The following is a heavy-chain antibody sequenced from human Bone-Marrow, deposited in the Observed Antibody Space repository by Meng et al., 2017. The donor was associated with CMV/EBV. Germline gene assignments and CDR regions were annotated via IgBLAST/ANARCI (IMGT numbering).Heavy chain of an antibody. V-gene: IGHV3-30*04. CDR2: ISYDGSNK. J-gene: IGHJ6*02. D-gene: IGHD3-3*01. Sequence: GESLKISCAASGFTFSGYTMNWVRQAPGKGLEWVAVISYDGSNKYYADSVKGRFTISRDNSKNTLYLQMNSLRAEDTAVYYCARDERGYDFWSGYYYYYYYGMDVWGQGTTVTVSS. CDR3: ARDERGYDFWSGYYYYYYYGMDV. CDR1: GFTFSGYT.